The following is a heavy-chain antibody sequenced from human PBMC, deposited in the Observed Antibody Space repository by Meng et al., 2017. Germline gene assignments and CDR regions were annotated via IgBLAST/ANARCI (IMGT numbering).Heavy chain of an antibody. CDR2: ISYDGSNK. Sequence: QVQRVDAGGVVVQHGRFLRFVLAASEFTFISYAIHWVRQAPGKGLEWVAVISYDGSNKYYADSVKGRFTISRDNSKNTLYLQMNSLRAEDTAVYYCAREDSSGWYYFDYWGQGTLVTVSS. D-gene: IGHD6-19*01. CDR3: AREDSSGWYYFDY. J-gene: IGHJ4*02. V-gene: IGHV3-30*04. CDR1: EFTFISYA.